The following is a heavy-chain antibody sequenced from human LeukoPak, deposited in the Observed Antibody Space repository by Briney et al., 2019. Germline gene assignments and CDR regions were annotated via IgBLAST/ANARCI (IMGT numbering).Heavy chain of an antibody. D-gene: IGHD3-10*01. V-gene: IGHV1-2*02. CDR3: ARAVKSSRFDP. Sequence: ASVKVSCKASGYTFTGYYMHWVRQAPGQGLEWMGWINPNSGGTNYAQKFQGRVTMTRDTSISTAYMELIRLRSEGTAVYYCARAVKSSRFDPWGQGTLVTVSS. CDR2: INPNSGGT. CDR1: GYTFTGYY. J-gene: IGHJ5*02.